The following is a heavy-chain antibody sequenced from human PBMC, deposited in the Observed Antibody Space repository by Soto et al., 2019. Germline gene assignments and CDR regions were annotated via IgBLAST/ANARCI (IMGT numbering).Heavy chain of an antibody. D-gene: IGHD3-9*01. CDR3: AREVSKITILTDAFDI. Sequence: SETLSLTCPVSCCSISSSSYYWGWIRQPPGKGLEWIGSIYYSGSTYYNPSLKSRVTISVDTSKNQFSLKLSSVTAADTAVYYCAREVSKITILTDAFDIWGQGTMVT. CDR2: IYYSGST. V-gene: IGHV4-39*01. J-gene: IGHJ3*02. CDR1: CCSISSSSYY.